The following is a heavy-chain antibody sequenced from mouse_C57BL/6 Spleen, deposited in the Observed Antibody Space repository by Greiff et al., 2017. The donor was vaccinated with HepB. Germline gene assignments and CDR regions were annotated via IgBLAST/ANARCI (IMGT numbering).Heavy chain of an antibody. V-gene: IGHV5-17*01. J-gene: IGHJ4*01. D-gene: IGHD1-1*01. CDR1: GFTFSDYG. Sequence: DVKLVESGGGLVKPGGSLKLSCAASGFTFSDYGMHWVRQAPEKGLEWVAYISSGSSTIYYADTVKGRFTISRVNAKNTLFLQMTSLRSEDTAMYYCARVYYYGSRDYAMDYWGKGTSVTVSS. CDR3: ARVYYYGSRDYAMDY. CDR2: ISSGSSTI.